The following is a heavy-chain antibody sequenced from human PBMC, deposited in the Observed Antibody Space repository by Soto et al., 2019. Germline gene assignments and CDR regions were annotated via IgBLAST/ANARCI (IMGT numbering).Heavy chain of an antibody. CDR1: GFTFSSYA. Sequence: PGGSLRLSCAASGFTFSSYAMSWVRQAPGKGLEWVSAISGSGGSTYYADSVKGRFTISRDNSKNTLYLQMNSLRAEDTAVYYCAKGHLKLRFLEWLSPFDYWGQGTLVTVSS. J-gene: IGHJ4*02. CDR3: AKGHLKLRFLEWLSPFDY. CDR2: ISGSGGST. V-gene: IGHV3-23*01. D-gene: IGHD3-3*01.